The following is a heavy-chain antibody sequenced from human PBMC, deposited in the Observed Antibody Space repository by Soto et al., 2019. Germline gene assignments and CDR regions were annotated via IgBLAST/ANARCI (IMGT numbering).Heavy chain of an antibody. CDR1: GGTFSSYA. Sequence: ASVKVSCKAAGGTFSSYAISWVRQAPGQGLEWMGGIIPIFGTANYAQKFQGRVTITADESTSTAYMELSSLRSEDTVVYYCARGETTVTTYYYYGMDVWGQGTTVTVSS. CDR3: ARGETTVTTYYYYGMDV. CDR2: IIPIFGTA. V-gene: IGHV1-69*13. J-gene: IGHJ6*02. D-gene: IGHD4-17*01.